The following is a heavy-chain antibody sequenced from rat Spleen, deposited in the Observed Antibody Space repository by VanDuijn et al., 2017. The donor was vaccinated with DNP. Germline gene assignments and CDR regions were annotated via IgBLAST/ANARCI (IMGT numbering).Heavy chain of an antibody. CDR1: GFTFNNHY. V-gene: IGHV5-25*01. D-gene: IGHD5-1*01. J-gene: IGHJ2*01. CDR2: ISDGGGNT. Sequence: EVQLVESGGGLVQPGRSMKLSCAVSGFTFNNHYMAWVRQAPTKGLEWVASISDGGGNTYYGDSVKGRFTISRDNAKSTLYLQMNSLRSEDMATYYCARLDWERDYFDYWGQGVMVTVSS. CDR3: ARLDWERDYFDY.